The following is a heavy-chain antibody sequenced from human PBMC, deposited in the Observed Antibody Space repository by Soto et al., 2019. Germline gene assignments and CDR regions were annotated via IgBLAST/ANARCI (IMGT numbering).Heavy chain of an antibody. J-gene: IGHJ5*02. CDR1: GGTFSSYA. D-gene: IGHD3-16*01. CDR3: ARALGRGYNWFDP. Sequence: QVQLVQSGAEVKKPGSSVKVSCKASGGTFSSYAISWVRQAPGQGLEWMGGIIPIFGTANYAQKFQGRVKITADESTSTGYMGVSSLRTEDTAVYYRARALGRGYNWFDPWGQGTLVTVSS. V-gene: IGHV1-69*12. CDR2: IIPIFGTA.